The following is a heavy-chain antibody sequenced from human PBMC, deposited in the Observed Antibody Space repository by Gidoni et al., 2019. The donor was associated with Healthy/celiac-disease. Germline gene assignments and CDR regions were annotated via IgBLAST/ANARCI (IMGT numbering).Heavy chain of an antibody. CDR1: GGTFSSYA. V-gene: IGHV1-69*01. J-gene: IGHJ6*02. Sequence: QVQLVQSGAEVKKPGSSVKVSCQASGGTFSSYAIRWVRQAPGQGLEWMGGIIPIFGTANYAQKFQGRVTITADESTSTAYMELSSLRSEDTAVYYCARAEYSSSSHDYYYYYGMDVWGQGTTVTVSS. CDR3: ARAEYSSSSHDYYYYYGMDV. D-gene: IGHD6-6*01. CDR2: IIPIFGTA.